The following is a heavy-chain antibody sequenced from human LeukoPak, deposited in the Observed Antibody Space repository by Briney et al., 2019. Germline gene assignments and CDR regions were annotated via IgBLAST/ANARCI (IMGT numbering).Heavy chain of an antibody. D-gene: IGHD6-13*01. CDR3: AREGIAAAGTLDY. J-gene: IGHJ4*02. Sequence: PSETLSLTCTVSGGSISSGGYYWSWIRQHPGKGLEWIGYIYYSGSTYYNPSLKSRVTISVDTSKNQFSLKLSSVTAADTAVYYCAREGIAAAGTLDYWAREPGSPSPQ. CDR2: IYYSGST. V-gene: IGHV4-31*03. CDR1: GGSISSGGYY.